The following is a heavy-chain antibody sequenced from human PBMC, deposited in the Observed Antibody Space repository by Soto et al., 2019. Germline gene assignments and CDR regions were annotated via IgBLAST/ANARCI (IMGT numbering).Heavy chain of an antibody. CDR1: GGSISSSSYY. J-gene: IGHJ4*02. CDR2: IHYSGST. D-gene: IGHD2-21*01. V-gene: IGHV4-39*01. CDR3: ARHRGDGYNLDY. Sequence: SETLSLTCTVSGGSISSSSYYWGWIRQPPGKGLEWIGSIHYSGSTYYNPSLKSRVTISVETSRNQFSLQLSSVTAADTAVYYCARHRGDGYNLDYWGQGTLVTVS.